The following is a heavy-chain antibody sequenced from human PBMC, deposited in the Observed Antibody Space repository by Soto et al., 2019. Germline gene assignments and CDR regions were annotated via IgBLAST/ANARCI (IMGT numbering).Heavy chain of an antibody. J-gene: IGHJ2*01. CDR1: GFTFSSYA. CDR2: ISYDGSNK. CDR3: ARSLYVDYVHWYFDL. Sequence: GGSLRLSCAASGFTFSSYAMHWVRQAPGKGLEWVAVISYDGSNKYNADSVKSRLAISRDTSKSQVVLTMTNVAPVDTATYYCARSLYVDYVHWYFDLWGRGTLVTVSS. V-gene: IGHV3-30*09. D-gene: IGHD4-17*01.